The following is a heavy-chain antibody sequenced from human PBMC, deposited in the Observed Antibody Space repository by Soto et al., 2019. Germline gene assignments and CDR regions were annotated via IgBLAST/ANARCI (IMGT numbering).Heavy chain of an antibody. CDR2: LATDYTR. J-gene: IGHJ4*02. CDR1: VFNVFIYA. Sequence: GGSLRLSCAASVFNVFIYAMSWVRQAPGKGLEWVAGLATDYTRYYADSVKGRFTISRDNSRNTLYLQLNSLTVEDTAVYYCAKDFYGSATFDYWGQGTPVTVSS. D-gene: IGHD2-15*01. V-gene: IGHV3-23*01. CDR3: AKDFYGSATFDY.